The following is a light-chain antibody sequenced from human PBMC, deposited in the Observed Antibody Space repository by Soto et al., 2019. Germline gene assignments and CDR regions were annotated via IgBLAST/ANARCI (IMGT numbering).Light chain of an antibody. J-gene: IGKJ5*01. CDR2: GAS. CDR3: VQRSNWPPVT. Sequence: EIVLTQSPGTLSLSPGERATLSCRASQSVSSNFLAWYQQNPGQAPRLLIYGASNRATGVPDRFSGGGSGTEFTLTISRLEPEDFAVYYCVQRSNWPPVTFGQGTRLEIK. V-gene: IGKV3D-20*02. CDR1: QSVSSNF.